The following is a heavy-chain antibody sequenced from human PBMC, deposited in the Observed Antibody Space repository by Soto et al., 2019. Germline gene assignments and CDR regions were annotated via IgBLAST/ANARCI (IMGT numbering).Heavy chain of an antibody. CDR1: GFTVSSNY. D-gene: IGHD3-16*01. CDR3: AKVLRGGAMPGPDY. Sequence: GGSLRLSCAASGFTVSSNYMNWVRQAPGKGLEWVSVIYSGGSTYYADSVKGRFTISRDNSKNTLYLQMNSLRAEDTAVYYCAKVLRGGAMPGPDYWGQGTLVTVSS. CDR2: IYSGGST. V-gene: IGHV3-66*01. J-gene: IGHJ4*02.